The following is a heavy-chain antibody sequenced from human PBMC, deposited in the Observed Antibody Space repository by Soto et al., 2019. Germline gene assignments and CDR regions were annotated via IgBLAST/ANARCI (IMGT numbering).Heavy chain of an antibody. D-gene: IGHD6-19*01. J-gene: IGHJ4*02. V-gene: IGHV3-30-3*01. CDR2: ISYDGSNK. CDR1: GFTFSSYA. CDR3: AGGLGGR. Sequence: ESGGGVVQPGRSLRLSCAAPGFTFSSYAMHWVRQAPGKGLEWVAVISYDGSNKYYADSVKGRFTISRDNSKNTLYLQMNSLRAEDTAVYYCAGGLGGRWGQGTLVTVSS.